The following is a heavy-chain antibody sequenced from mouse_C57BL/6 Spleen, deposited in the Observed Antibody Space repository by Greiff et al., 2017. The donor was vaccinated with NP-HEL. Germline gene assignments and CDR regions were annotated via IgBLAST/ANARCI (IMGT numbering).Heavy chain of an antibody. CDR2: ISSGSSTI. V-gene: IGHV5-17*01. CDR1: GFTFSDYG. CDR3: ARRETY. J-gene: IGHJ3*01. Sequence: EVMLVESGGGLVKPGGSLKLSCAASGFTFSDYGMHWVRQAPEKGLEWVAYISSGSSTIYYADTVKGRFTISRDNAKNTLFLQMTSRRSEDTAMYYCARRETYWGQGTLVTVSA.